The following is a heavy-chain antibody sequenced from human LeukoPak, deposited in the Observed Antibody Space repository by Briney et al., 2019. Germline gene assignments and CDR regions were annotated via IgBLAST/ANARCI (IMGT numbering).Heavy chain of an antibody. CDR2: ISVYNGNP. D-gene: IGHD3-22*01. CDR1: GYTFTGYY. J-gene: IGHJ6*02. V-gene: IGHV1-18*04. CDR3: ARESHYYDSSGFLCYCGMDV. Sequence: GASVKVSCKASGYTFTGYYLHWVRRAPGQGLEWMGWISVYNGNPNYAEKLQGRVTMTTDTSTSTAYMELRSLRSDDTAVYYCARESHYYDSSGFLCYCGMDVWGQGTTVTVSS.